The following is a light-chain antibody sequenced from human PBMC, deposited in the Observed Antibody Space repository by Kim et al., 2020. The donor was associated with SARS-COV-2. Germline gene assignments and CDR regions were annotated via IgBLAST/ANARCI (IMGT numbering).Light chain of an antibody. CDR1: QSVSSNY. J-gene: IGKJ1*01. V-gene: IGKV3-20*01. CDR3: QQYSSSLAT. CDR2: GAS. Sequence: EIVLTQSPGTLSLSPGERATLSCRASQSVSSNYLAWYQQKPGQAPRLLIYGASSRATVIPDRFSGSGSGTDFTLTITRLEPEDFAVYYCQQYSSSLATFGQGTKVDIK.